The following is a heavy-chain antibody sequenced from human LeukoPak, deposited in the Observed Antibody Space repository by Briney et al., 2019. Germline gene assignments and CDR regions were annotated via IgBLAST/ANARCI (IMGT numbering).Heavy chain of an antibody. CDR1: GGTFSSYA. Sequence: SVKVSCRASGGTFSSYAISWVRQAPGQGLEWMGGIIPIFGTANYAQKFQGRVTITADESTSTAYMELSSLRSEDTAVYYCARGYGGNSGSFDYWGQGTLVTVSS. J-gene: IGHJ4*02. CDR3: ARGYGGNSGSFDY. V-gene: IGHV1-69*13. CDR2: IIPIFGTA. D-gene: IGHD4-23*01.